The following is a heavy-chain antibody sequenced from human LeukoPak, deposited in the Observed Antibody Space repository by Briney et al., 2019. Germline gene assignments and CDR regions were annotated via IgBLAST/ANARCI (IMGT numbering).Heavy chain of an antibody. CDR3: AKERRRVDTEMVRSYYFEN. D-gene: IGHD5-18*01. J-gene: IGHJ4*02. V-gene: IGHV3-23*01. CDR2: ITGNGATT. Sequence: QTGGSLRLSCAGSGFSFSSSAMSWVRQTPGKGLEWVSSITGNGATTYYSDSVKGRFTISRDNSRNTLSLQMSSLRVEDTAVYYCAKERRRVDTEMVRSYYFENWGQGTLVTVSS. CDR1: GFSFSSSA.